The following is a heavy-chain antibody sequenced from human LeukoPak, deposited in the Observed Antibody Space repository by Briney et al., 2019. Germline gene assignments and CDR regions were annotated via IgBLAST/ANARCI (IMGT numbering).Heavy chain of an antibody. Sequence: GGSLRLSCAACGFTFDDYTMHWVRQAPGKGLDWVSLISWDGGSTYYADSVKGRFTISRDNSKYTLDLQMNSLRVEDSGMYYCAKDRTVVPLAYWYFDLWGRGTLVTASP. CDR3: AKDRTVVPLAYWYFDL. J-gene: IGHJ2*01. CDR2: ISWDGGST. D-gene: IGHD2-2*01. V-gene: IGHV3-43*01. CDR1: GFTFDDYT.